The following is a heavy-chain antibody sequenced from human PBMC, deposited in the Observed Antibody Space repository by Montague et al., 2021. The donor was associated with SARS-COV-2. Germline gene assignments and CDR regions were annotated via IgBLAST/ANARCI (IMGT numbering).Heavy chain of an antibody. J-gene: IGHJ3*02. CDR3: ARGRPVQGSFRHFDSISSGALDI. D-gene: IGHD3-9*01. CDR2: INHGGAP. V-gene: IGHV4-34*01. Sequence: SETLSLTCAVSRGSFSNYYLTWIRQSPGKGLEWIGEINHGGAPNXTSSLKSRVTISLDTSKKQISLKLNSVTVADTAVFFCARGRPVQGSFRHFDSISSGALDIWAQGSLVIVSS. CDR1: RGSFSNYY.